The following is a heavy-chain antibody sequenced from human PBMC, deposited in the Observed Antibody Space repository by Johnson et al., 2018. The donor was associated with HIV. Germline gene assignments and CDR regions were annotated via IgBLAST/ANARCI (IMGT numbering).Heavy chain of an antibody. CDR1: GFTVSTNY. CDR3: AKGDGYNYAFAI. J-gene: IGHJ3*02. CDR2: IYSGGSGGST. V-gene: IGHV3-66*01. Sequence: MLLVESGGGVVQPGGSLRLSCAVSGFTVSTNYMSWFRQTPGNGLGWVSVIYSGGSGGSTYYVDTVKGRFTISRDNSKNTLYLKMTSLRAEDTAVYYCAKGDGYNYAFAIWGQGTMVTVSS. D-gene: IGHD5-24*01.